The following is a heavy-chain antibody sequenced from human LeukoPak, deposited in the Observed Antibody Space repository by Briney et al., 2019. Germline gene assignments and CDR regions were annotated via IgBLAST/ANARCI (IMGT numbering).Heavy chain of an antibody. Sequence: GGSLRLSCVASGFTFSSSGMHWVRQVPGKGLEWVAAISYDGNYKYYADSVKGRFIISRDNPKNTLYLQMDSLRAEDTAVYYCAKVPGSTAGDDYWGQGTLVTVSS. CDR3: AKVPGSTAGDDY. V-gene: IGHV3-30*18. CDR1: GFTFSSSG. J-gene: IGHJ4*02. D-gene: IGHD4-11*01. CDR2: ISYDGNYK.